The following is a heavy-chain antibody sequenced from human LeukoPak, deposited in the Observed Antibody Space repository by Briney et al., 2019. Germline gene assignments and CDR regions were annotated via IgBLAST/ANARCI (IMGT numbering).Heavy chain of an antibody. CDR3: ASPYYYDSSGSYYYYGMDV. CDR1: GGTFSGYA. CDR2: IIPIFGTA. Sequence: GASVKVSCKASGGTFSGYAISWVRQAPGQGLEWMGGIIPIFGTANYAQKFQGRVTITADESTSTAYMELSSLRSEDTAVYYCASPYYYDSSGSYYYYGMDVWGQGTTVTVSS. D-gene: IGHD3-22*01. V-gene: IGHV1-69*13. J-gene: IGHJ6*02.